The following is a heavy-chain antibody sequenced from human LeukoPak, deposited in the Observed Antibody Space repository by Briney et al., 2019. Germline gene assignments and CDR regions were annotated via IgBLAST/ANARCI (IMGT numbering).Heavy chain of an antibody. V-gene: IGHV3-23*01. CDR2: ISGSGGST. Sequence: GGSLRLSCAASGFTFSSYAMAWVRQAPGKGLEWVSTISGSGGSTYYADSVKGRFTISRDNSKNTLYLHMNSLRAEDTAMYYCAREGGYVFDYWGQGTLVTVSS. D-gene: IGHD5-12*01. CDR3: AREGGYVFDY. J-gene: IGHJ4*02. CDR1: GFTFSSYA.